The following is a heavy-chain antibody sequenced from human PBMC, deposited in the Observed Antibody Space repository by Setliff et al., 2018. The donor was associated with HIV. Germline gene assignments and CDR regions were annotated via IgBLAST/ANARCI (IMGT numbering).Heavy chain of an antibody. V-gene: IGHV1-69*13. CDR1: GGTFINSA. CDR3: ACGGFGELIYFDY. J-gene: IGHJ4*02. CDR2: IIPIFGTG. D-gene: IGHD3-10*01. Sequence: SVKVSCKASGGTFINSAFNWVRQAPGQGLEWMGSIIPIFGTGNYAQNFQGRVTITADGSTSTAYMELTSLRSEDTAVYYCACGGFGELIYFDYWGQGTLVTVSS.